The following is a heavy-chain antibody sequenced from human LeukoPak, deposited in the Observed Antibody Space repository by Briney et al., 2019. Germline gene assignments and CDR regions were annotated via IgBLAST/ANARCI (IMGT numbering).Heavy chain of an antibody. J-gene: IGHJ4*02. CDR1: GFTFTNDF. D-gene: IGHD6-19*01. V-gene: IGHV3-7*04. CDR2: MRVDGTDI. Sequence: GGSLRLSCAASGFTFTNDFMTWVRQAPGKGLEWVANMRVDGTDIHYADSVKGRFTISSDNARNSLYLQMNTLRADDTAVYYCARGRGWTYDSWGRGTLVTVSS. CDR3: ARGRGWTYDS.